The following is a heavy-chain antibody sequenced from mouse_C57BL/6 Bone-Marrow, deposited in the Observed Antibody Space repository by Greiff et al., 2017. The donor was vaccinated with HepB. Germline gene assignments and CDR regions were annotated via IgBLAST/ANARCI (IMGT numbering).Heavy chain of an antibody. CDR1: GYTFTRYW. CDR3: ARSYYRSSSHSDY. D-gene: IGHD1-1*01. J-gene: IGHJ2*01. CDR2: IHPNSGST. V-gene: IGHV1-64*01. Sequence: QVQLKQPGAELVQPGASVKLSYKTSGYTFTRYWMHWVKHRTGQGLEWIGMIHPNSGSTNHNEKFKSKATLTVDKSSSTAYMQLSSLTSEDYVVYYCARSYYRSSSHSDYWCQVTTLLDSS.